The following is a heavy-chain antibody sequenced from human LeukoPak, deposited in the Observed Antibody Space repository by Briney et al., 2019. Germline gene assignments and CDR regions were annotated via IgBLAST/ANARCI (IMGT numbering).Heavy chain of an antibody. J-gene: IGHJ1*01. Sequence: ASVKVSCKASGYXFTGYYIHWVRQAPGQGLEWMGWINPNSGGTNYAQEFQGRVTMTRDTSISTAYMELSRLRSDDTAVYYCARGVTKDFQHWGQGTLVTVSS. D-gene: IGHD4-17*01. V-gene: IGHV1-2*02. CDR3: ARGVTKDFQH. CDR2: INPNSGGT. CDR1: GYXFTGYY.